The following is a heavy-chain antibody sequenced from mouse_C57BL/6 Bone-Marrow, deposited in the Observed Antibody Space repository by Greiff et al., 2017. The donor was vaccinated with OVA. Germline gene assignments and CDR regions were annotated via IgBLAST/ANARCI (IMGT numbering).Heavy chain of an antibody. V-gene: IGHV1-11*01. J-gene: IGHJ3*01. CDR1: GYTFTDHI. CDR2: IYPVSGDT. Sequence: VQLQQSGAELASPGASVTLSCKASGYTFTDHIMNWVKKRPGQGLEWIGRIYPVSGDTNYNQKFMGKATFSVDPSSSTVYMVLNSLTSEDTAVYPFVPSEKFAYWGQGTMVTVSA. CDR3: VPSEKFAY.